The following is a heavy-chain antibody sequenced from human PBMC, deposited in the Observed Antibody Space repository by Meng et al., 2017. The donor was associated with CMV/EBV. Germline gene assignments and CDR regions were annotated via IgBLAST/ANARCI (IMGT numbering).Heavy chain of an antibody. D-gene: IGHD6-6*01. CDR2: INPNSGGT. CDR1: GYTFTSYG. V-gene: IGHV1-2*02. J-gene: IGHJ3*02. Sequence: ASVKVSCKASGYTFTSYGISWVRQAPGQGLEWMGWINPNSGGTNYAQKFQGRVTMTRDTSISTAYMELSRLRSDDTAVYYCARGEQLAGAFDIWGQGTTVTVSS. CDR3: ARGEQLAGAFDI.